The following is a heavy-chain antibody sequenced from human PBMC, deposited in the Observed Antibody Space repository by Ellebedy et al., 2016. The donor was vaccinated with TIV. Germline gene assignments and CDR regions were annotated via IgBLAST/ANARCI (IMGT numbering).Heavy chain of an antibody. V-gene: IGHV3-23*01. CDR3: ARDKGSGWFFFDY. CDR2: ISISDGIT. Sequence: GGSLRLSXAASGFSFSSYAMSWVRQAPGKGLEWVSGISISDGITKYADSVKGRFTISRDNSKNTLYLQMNSLRAEDTAIYYCARDKGSGWFFFDYWGQGTLVTVSS. CDR1: GFSFSSYA. D-gene: IGHD6-19*01. J-gene: IGHJ4*02.